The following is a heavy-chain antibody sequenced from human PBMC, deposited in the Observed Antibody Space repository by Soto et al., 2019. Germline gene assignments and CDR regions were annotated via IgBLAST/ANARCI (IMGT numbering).Heavy chain of an antibody. J-gene: IGHJ4*02. CDR2: IYYSGST. CDR3: ASHSLILREVDY. Sequence: QLQLQESGPGLVKPSETLSLTCTVSGGSISSSSYYWGWIRQPPGKGLEWIGSIYYSGSTYYNPSLKSRVTISVDTSKNQFSLKLSSVTAADTAVYYCASHSLILREVDYWGQGTLVTVSS. V-gene: IGHV4-39*01. CDR1: GGSISSSSYY.